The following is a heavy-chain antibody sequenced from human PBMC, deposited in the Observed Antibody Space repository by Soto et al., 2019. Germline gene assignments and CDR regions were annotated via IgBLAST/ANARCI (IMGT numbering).Heavy chain of an antibody. D-gene: IGHD2-15*01. Sequence: QVQLQESGPGRVKPSQTLSLTCTVSGGSIITADYYWSWIRQPPGKGLEWIGYIHYRGNTFYNPSLKSRLSLSIDTSENQFSLKLTSVTAADTAVYFCASANWAYAFDTWGQGTLVAVSS. CDR1: GGSIITADYY. V-gene: IGHV4-30-4*01. CDR3: ASANWAYAFDT. J-gene: IGHJ3*02. CDR2: IHYRGNT.